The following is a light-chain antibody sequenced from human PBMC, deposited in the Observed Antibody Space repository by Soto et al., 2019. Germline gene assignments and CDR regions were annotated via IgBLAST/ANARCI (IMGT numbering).Light chain of an antibody. J-gene: IGKJ1*01. CDR3: TQETLFPRT. CDR2: RVS. V-gene: IGKV2-24*01. CDR1: QSLVHSDGNTY. Sequence: EIVLTQAPLFSPVTLGQPASISCRSSQSLVHSDGNTYLSWIQQRPGQPPRLLIYRVSNRFSGVPDRFSGSGAGTDFTLRISRVEPEDVGVYYCTQETLFPRTFGQGTKVEIK.